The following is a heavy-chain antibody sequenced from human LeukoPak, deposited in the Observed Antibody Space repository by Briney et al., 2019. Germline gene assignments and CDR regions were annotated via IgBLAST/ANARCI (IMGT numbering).Heavy chain of an antibody. J-gene: IGHJ3*02. Sequence: GGSLRLSCAASGFTFSSYSMNWVRQAPGKGLEWVSSISSSSSYIYYADSVKGRFTISRDNAKNSLYLQMNSLRAEDTAVYYCARGIAAAPIHAFDIWGQGTMVTVSS. CDR2: ISSSSSYI. CDR1: GFTFSSYS. D-gene: IGHD6-13*01. V-gene: IGHV3-21*01. CDR3: ARGIAAAPIHAFDI.